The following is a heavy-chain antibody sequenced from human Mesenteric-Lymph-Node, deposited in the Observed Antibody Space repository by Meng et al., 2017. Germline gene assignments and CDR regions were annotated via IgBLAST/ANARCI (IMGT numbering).Heavy chain of an antibody. V-gene: IGHV3-30*01. D-gene: IGHD6-19*01. CDR1: GFTFSSYA. Sequence: GGSLRLSCAASGFTFSSYAMHWVRQAPGKGLEWVAVISYDGSNKYYADSVKGRFTISRGNSKNTLYLQMNSLRAEDTAVYYCARDGQWLVLGYFDYWGQGTLVTVSS. CDR3: ARDGQWLVLGYFDY. J-gene: IGHJ4*02. CDR2: ISYDGSNK.